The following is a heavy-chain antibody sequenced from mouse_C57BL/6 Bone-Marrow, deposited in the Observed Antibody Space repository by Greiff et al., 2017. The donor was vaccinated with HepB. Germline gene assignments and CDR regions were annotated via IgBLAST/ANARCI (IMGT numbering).Heavy chain of an antibody. CDR1: GFNIKDDY. Sequence: VQLQQSGAELVRPGASVKLSCTASGFNIKDDYMHWVKQRPEQGLEWIGWIDPENGDTEYAPKFQGKATITADTSSNTAYLQLSSLTSEDTAVYYCTTYCGSSYGFAYWGQGTLVTVSA. D-gene: IGHD1-1*01. CDR2: IDPENGDT. CDR3: TTYCGSSYGFAY. J-gene: IGHJ3*01. V-gene: IGHV14-4*01.